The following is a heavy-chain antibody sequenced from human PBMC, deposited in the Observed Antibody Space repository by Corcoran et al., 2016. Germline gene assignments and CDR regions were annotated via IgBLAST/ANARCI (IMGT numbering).Heavy chain of an antibody. J-gene: IGHJ4*02. Sequence: QVQLVQSGAEVKKPGASVKVSCKASGYTFTSYYMHWVRQAPGQGLEWMGIINPSGGSTSYAQKFKGRVTMTRDTSTSKVYMELSSLRSEDTAVYDCERGLEVSSGDYRTVYYLDYWGQGTLVTVSS. CDR2: INPSGGST. CDR3: ERGLEVSSGDYRTVYYLDY. CDR1: GYTFTSYY. D-gene: IGHD3-22*01. V-gene: IGHV1-46*01.